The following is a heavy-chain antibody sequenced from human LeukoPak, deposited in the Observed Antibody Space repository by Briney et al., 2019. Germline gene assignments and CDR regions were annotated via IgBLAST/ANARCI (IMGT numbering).Heavy chain of an antibody. CDR1: GFTVSNNY. Sequence: GGSLRLSCAASGFTVSNNYMNWVRQAPGKGLEWVSVIYSGGSIYYSDSVQSRFTISRGNSKNTLYLQMNSLRAEDTAVYYCARGQRAAAGFDSWGQGTLVTVSS. D-gene: IGHD6-13*01. V-gene: IGHV3-53*01. CDR3: ARGQRAAAGFDS. CDR2: IYSGGSI. J-gene: IGHJ4*02.